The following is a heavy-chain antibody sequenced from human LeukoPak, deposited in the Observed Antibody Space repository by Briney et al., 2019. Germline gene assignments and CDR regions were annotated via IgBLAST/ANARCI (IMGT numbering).Heavy chain of an antibody. D-gene: IGHD1-26*01. CDR2: ISGDGNTI. CDR1: GFTFSGYC. V-gene: IGHV3-11*01. Sequence: GGSLRLSCAASGFTFSGYCMNWIRQAPGKGLEWVSYISGDGNTIDYADAVKGRFTISRDNAKNSLYLQMNSLRAEDTAVYYCARGGAQGMDVWGQGTTVTVS. J-gene: IGHJ6*02. CDR3: ARGGAQGMDV.